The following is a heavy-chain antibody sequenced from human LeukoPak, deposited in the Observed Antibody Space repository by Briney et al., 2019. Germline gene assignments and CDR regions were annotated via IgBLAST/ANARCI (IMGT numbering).Heavy chain of an antibody. Sequence: PSETLSLTCTVSGGSISSYFWGWIRQPPGKGLEWIGYISYSGSTNYNPSLKSRVTISVDTSKNQFSLKLSSVTAADTAIYYCARQMALDYWGQGTLVTVSS. CDR1: GGSISSYF. V-gene: IGHV4-59*08. CDR3: ARQMALDY. J-gene: IGHJ4*02. CDR2: ISYSGST. D-gene: IGHD5-24*01.